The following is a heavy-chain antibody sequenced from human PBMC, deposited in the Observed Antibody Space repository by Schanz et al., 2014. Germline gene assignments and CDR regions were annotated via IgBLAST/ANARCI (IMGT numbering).Heavy chain of an antibody. J-gene: IGHJ4*02. V-gene: IGHV3-48*01. Sequence: EVQLLESGGGLVQPGGSLRLSCAASGITFSSHSFNWVRQAPGKGLEWISYITYNGGTIYYADSVKGRFTISRDNAENALYLQMNTLRAEDTAVYYCARGGPAYYFDDWGQGTLVTVSS. CDR3: ARGGPAYYFDD. CDR1: GITFSSHS. CDR2: ITYNGGTI.